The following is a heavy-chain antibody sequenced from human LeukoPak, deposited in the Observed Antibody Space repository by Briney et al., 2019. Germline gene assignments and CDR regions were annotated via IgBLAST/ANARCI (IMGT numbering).Heavy chain of an antibody. Sequence: ASVKVSCKASGYTFTGNHMHWVRQAPGQGLEWMGWINPNSGGTNYAQNFQGRVTMTTDTSTSTAYMELRSLRSDDTAVYYCARDRTRGSGSYYPNWFDPWGQGTLVTVSS. J-gene: IGHJ5*02. V-gene: IGHV1-2*02. D-gene: IGHD3-10*01. CDR3: ARDRTRGSGSYYPNWFDP. CDR2: INPNSGGT. CDR1: GYTFTGNH.